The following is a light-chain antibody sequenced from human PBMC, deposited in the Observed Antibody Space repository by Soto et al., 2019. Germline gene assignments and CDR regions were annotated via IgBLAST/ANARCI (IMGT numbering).Light chain of an antibody. J-gene: IGLJ3*02. CDR3: CSYAGGYTWV. CDR2: GNS. V-gene: IGLV1-40*01. Sequence: QSVLTQPPSVSGAPGQRVTISCTGSSSNIGAGYDVHWYQQLPGTAPKLLIYGNSNRPSGVPDRFSGSKSGNTASLTISGLQAEDEADYYCCSYAGGYTWVFGGGTKVTVL. CDR1: SSNIGAGYD.